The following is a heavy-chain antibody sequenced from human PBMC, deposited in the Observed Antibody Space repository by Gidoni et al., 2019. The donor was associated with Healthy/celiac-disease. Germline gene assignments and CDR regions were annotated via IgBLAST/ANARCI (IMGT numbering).Heavy chain of an antibody. CDR1: GGTFSSYA. CDR3: ARRVEYYFDY. CDR2: IIPIFGTA. J-gene: IGHJ4*02. V-gene: IGHV1-69*01. Sequence: QVQLVQSGAEVKKLGSSLRAPCKASGGTFSSYAISWVRQAPGQGLEWMGGIIPIFGTANYAQKFQGRVTITADESTSTAYMELSSLRSEDTAVYYCARRVEYYFDYWGQGTLVTVSS.